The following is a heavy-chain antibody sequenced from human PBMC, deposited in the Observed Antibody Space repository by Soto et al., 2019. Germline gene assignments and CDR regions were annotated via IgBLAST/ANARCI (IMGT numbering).Heavy chain of an antibody. CDR2: IRSKAYGGTT. D-gene: IGHD3-10*01. J-gene: IGHJ3*02. CDR1: GFTFGDYA. CDR3: TRGWFGELLPDAFDI. V-gene: IGHV3-49*03. Sequence: GGSLRLSCTASGFTFGDYAMSWFRQAPGKGLEWVGFIRSKAYGGTTEYAASVKGRFTISRDDSKSIAYLQMNSLKTEDTAVYYCTRGWFGELLPDAFDIWGQGTMVTVSS.